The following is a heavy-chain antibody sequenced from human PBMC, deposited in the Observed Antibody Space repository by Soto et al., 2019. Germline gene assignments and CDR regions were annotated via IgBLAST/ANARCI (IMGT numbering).Heavy chain of an antibody. CDR2: IDYSGST. D-gene: IGHD3-22*01. CDR1: GGSISSGGYY. Sequence: QVQLQESGPGLVKPSQTLSLTCTVSGGSISSGGYYWSWIRQHPEKGLEWIGYIDYSGSTYYNPSLKSRVSISIDKSKTPCSLRLSSVTAADTAVYYCARGRRSSGRHDAFDIWGQGTMVIVSS. J-gene: IGHJ3*02. CDR3: ARGRRSSGRHDAFDI. V-gene: IGHV4-31*03.